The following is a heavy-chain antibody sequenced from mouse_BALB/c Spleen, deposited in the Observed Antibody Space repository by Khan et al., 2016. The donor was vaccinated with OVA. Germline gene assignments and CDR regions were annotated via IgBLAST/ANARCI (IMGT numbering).Heavy chain of an antibody. CDR1: GYSFTDYS. V-gene: IGHV1S135*01. CDR2: IDPNNGGT. J-gene: IGHJ3*01. Sequence: VQLQQSGPELVKSGASVKVSCKGSGYSFTDYSLYWVKQSHEKSLEWIGSIDPNNGGTTYNQKFKDKATLTVDKSSSTAFMPLNSLTSEDSSIYYCARGGYGGFAFWGQGTLVTVSA. D-gene: IGHD1-1*01. CDR3: ARGGYGGFAF.